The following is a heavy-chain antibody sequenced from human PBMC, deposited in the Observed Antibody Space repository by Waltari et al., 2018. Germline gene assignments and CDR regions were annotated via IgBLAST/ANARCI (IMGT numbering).Heavy chain of an antibody. Sequence: EVQLVESGGGLVKPGGSLRLSCAASGFTFSSYSMNWVRQAPGKGLEWVSSISSSSRYIYDADSVKSRFTISRDNAKNSLYLQMNSLRAEDTAVYYCASAGSSPYYYGMDVWGQGTTVTVSS. CDR2: ISSSSRYI. V-gene: IGHV3-21*01. CDR3: ASAGSSPYYYGMDV. CDR1: GFTFSSYS. D-gene: IGHD2-15*01. J-gene: IGHJ6*02.